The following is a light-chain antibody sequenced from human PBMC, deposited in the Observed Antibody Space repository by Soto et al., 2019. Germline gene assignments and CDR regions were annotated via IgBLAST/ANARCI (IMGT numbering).Light chain of an antibody. V-gene: IGKV1-5*03. CDR1: QSMSTW. CDR2: KAS. CDR3: QQYDSYPLT. J-gene: IGKJ4*01. Sequence: DIQMTQSPSTLSASVGDRVTITCRASQSMSTWLAWYQHKPGKAPKVLIYKASSLQGGVPPRFSGSGYGTEFTLTISSLQPDDFATYYCQQYDSYPLTFGGGTKVEIK.